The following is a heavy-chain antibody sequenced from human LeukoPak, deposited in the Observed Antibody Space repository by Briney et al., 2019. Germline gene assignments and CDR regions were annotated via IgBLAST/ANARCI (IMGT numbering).Heavy chain of an antibody. Sequence: SETLSLTCTVSGGSISSSIYYWGWIRQPPGKGLEWIGSIYYSGSTYYNPSLKSRVTISEDTSKNQFSLKLSSVTAADTAVYYCARRSIVGATKGVDYWGQGTLVTVSS. D-gene: IGHD1-26*01. CDR2: IYYSGST. CDR3: ARRSIVGATKGVDY. V-gene: IGHV4-39*01. J-gene: IGHJ4*02. CDR1: GGSISSSIYY.